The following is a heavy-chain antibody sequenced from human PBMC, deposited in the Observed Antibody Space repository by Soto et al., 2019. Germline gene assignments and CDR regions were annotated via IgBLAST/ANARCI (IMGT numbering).Heavy chain of an antibody. D-gene: IGHD1-7*01. CDR1: GDTFDTFA. Sequence: QVQLVQSGAEVLKPGSSVKLSCKTSGDTFDTFAISWVRQAPGQGLEWMGGIIPIFRTPDYTQKFQGRVTIPADVSTSTDYMELSSLRSEDTAVYYCARDKGRGKLGGNYYSALDVWGQGTTVTVSS. CDR3: ARDKGRGKLGGNYYSALDV. J-gene: IGHJ6*02. V-gene: IGHV1-69*12. CDR2: IIPIFRTP.